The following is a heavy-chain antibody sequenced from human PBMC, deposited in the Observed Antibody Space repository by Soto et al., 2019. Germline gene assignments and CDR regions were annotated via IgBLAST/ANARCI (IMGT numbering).Heavy chain of an antibody. CDR1: GYTFTGYY. CDR2: INPNSGGT. J-gene: IGHJ6*03. CDR3: ARDRGFGDYHYYMDV. Sequence: ASVKVSCKASGYTFTGYYMHWVRQAPGQGLEWMGWINPNSGGTNYAQKFQGWVTMTRDTSISTAYMELSRLRSDDTAVYYCARDRGFGDYHYYMDVWGKVNTVTVSS. D-gene: IGHD3-10*01. V-gene: IGHV1-2*04.